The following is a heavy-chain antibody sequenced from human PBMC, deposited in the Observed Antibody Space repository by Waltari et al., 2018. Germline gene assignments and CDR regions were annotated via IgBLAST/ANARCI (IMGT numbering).Heavy chain of an antibody. CDR2: IKQDGSEK. Sequence: EVQLVESGGGLVQPGGSLRLSCAASGFTFSNYLMPGVRQAPGKGLEWVANIKQDGSEKYYVDSVKGRFTISRDNAKNSLYLQMNSLRAEDTAVYYCARGRATNDYWGQGTLVTVSS. V-gene: IGHV3-7*01. CDR3: ARGRATNDY. CDR1: GFTFSNYL. J-gene: IGHJ4*02.